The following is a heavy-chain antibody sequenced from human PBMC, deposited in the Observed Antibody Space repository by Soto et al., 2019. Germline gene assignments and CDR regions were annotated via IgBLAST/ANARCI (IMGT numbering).Heavy chain of an antibody. J-gene: IGHJ4*02. CDR1: GDTVTNYG. CDR2: ISFYNGNT. CDR3: ASATSIAVAGKEK. D-gene: IGHD6-19*01. V-gene: IGHV1-18*01. Sequence: QVQLVQSGGEVKKPGASVKVSCKASGDTVTNYGISWVRQAPGQGLEWMGWISFYNGNTNYAQKLQGRVTLTTDTSTSTAYMELRSMRSDDTDVYYCASATSIAVAGKEKWGQGTLVTVSS.